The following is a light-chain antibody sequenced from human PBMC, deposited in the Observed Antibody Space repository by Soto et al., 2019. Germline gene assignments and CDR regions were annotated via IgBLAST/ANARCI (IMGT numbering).Light chain of an antibody. CDR2: EVS. CDR3: SSYSIGTAYL. J-gene: IGLJ1*01. CDR1: SSDVGGYDY. Sequence: QSVLTQPASVSGSPGQSITISCTGTSSDVGGYDYVSWYQLHPGKAPKLMVFEVSNRPSGVSYHFSGAKSGNTASLTISWLHAEDEADYFCSSYSIGTAYLFGPGTKVTVL. V-gene: IGLV2-14*01.